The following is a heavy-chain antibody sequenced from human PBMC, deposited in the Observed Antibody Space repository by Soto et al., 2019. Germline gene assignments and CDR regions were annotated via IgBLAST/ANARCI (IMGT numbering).Heavy chain of an antibody. V-gene: IGHV4-31*03. CDR1: GDSISSGGYY. J-gene: IGHJ4*02. Sequence: QMQLQESGPGLVKPSQTLSLTCIVSGDSISSGGYYWSWIRQHPGKGLEWIGYIYYSGSTYYNPSLKSRVTISVDPSKNQFYLKLSSVTAADTAVYYCARGPSAAMVPRGHFMFGYWGQGTLDTVSS. D-gene: IGHD5-18*01. CDR2: IYYSGST. CDR3: ARGPSAAMVPRGHFMFGY.